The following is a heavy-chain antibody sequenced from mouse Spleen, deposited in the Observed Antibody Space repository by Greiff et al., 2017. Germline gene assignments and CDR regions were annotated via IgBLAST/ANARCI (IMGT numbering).Heavy chain of an antibody. J-gene: IGHJ3*01. V-gene: IGHV1-52*01. CDR2: IDPSDSET. Sequence: VKLVESGAELVRPGSSVKLSCKASGYTFTSYWMHWVKQRPIQGLEWIGNIDPSDSETHYNQKFKDKATLTVDKSSSTAYMQLSSLTSEDSAVYYCARSDDGYSAYWGQGTLVTVSA. D-gene: IGHD2-3*01. CDR3: ARSDDGYSAY. CDR1: GYTFTSYW.